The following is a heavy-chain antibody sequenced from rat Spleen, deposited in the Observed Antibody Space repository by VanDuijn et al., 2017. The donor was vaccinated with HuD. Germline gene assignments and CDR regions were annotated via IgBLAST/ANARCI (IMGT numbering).Heavy chain of an antibody. CDR3: TRDLDYFDY. CDR1: GFSFSTFY. J-gene: IGHJ2*01. D-gene: IGHD1-2*01. Sequence: EVQLVESGGGLVQPGRSMKLSCAASGFSFSTFYMAWVRQAPTKGLEWVTSISSGGGSTYYRDSVKGRFTSSRDDAKSTLYLQMNSLRSEDTATYYCTRDLDYFDYWGQGVMVTVSS. CDR2: ISSGGGST. V-gene: IGHV5-25*01.